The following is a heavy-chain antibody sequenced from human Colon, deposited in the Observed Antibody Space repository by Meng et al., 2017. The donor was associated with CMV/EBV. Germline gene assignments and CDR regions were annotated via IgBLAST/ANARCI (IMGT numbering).Heavy chain of an antibody. J-gene: IGHJ5*02. CDR1: GFTFSDYA. D-gene: IGHD2-2*01. CDR3: ARGIGSTEDL. CDR2: INVVGSV. Sequence: GESLKISCVVSGFTFSDYAMTWVRRGPGKGLEWVAFINVVGSVKHAESVKGRFAVVRDYSKNTVYLQMNSLRVEDTAVYYCARGIGSTEDLWGQGTLVTVSS. V-gene: IGHV3-66*01.